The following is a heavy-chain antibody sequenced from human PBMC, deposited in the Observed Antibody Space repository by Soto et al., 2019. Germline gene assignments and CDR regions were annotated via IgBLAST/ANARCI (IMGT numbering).Heavy chain of an antibody. J-gene: IGHJ4*02. Sequence: GGSLSLSCAASGFTFSSYGFQWVRQAPGKGLEWVTLMSHDGSKTVYADSVKGRFTIFRDNSRNQLYLQRNSLKDEDTAEYYCAGGQCGTNCYIFEYWGQGALLTVSS. V-gene: IGHV3-30*03. CDR2: MSHDGSKT. CDR1: GFTFSSYG. CDR3: AGGQCGTNCYIFEY. D-gene: IGHD2-8*01.